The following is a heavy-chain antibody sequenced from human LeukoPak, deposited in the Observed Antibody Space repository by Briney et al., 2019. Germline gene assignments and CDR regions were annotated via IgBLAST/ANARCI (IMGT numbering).Heavy chain of an antibody. CDR2: INPNSGGT. V-gene: IGHV1-2*02. D-gene: IGHD6-6*01. J-gene: IGHJ5*02. CDR1: GYIFTDYY. CDR3: ATLEYDTSSAGWFDP. Sequence: GASVKVSCKASGYIFTDYYMHWVRQAPGQGLEWMGWINPNSGGTNYAQKFQGRVTMTRDTSISTAYMELSRVISDDTAVYYCATLEYDTSSAGWFDPWGQGTLVTVSS.